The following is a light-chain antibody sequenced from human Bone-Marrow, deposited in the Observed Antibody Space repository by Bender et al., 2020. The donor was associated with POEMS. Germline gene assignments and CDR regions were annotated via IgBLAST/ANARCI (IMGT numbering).Light chain of an antibody. CDR3: CSYVGSFSYV. CDR2: EVS. CDR1: ASDVGGYDY. J-gene: IGLJ1*01. Sequence: QSALTQPASVSGSPGQSITISCTGSASDVGGYDYVSWYQQHPGTAPKVIIYEVSNRPSGVSNRFSGFKSGNTASLTISGLQAEDEADYYCCSYVGSFSYVFGSGTTLTVL. V-gene: IGLV2-14*01.